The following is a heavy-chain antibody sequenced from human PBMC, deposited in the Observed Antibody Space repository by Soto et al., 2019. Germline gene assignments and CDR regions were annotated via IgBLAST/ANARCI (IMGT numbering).Heavy chain of an antibody. Sequence: QLQLQESGPGLVKPSETLSLTCTVSGGSMSSSSYYWGWIRQPPGKGLEWIGSIYYSGSTYYNPSLKSRVTISVDTSKNQFSLKLSSVTAADTAVYYCARHVLSGDEVNWFDPWGQGTLVTVSS. CDR1: GGSMSSSSYY. D-gene: IGHD7-27*01. J-gene: IGHJ5*02. CDR2: IYYSGST. CDR3: ARHVLSGDEVNWFDP. V-gene: IGHV4-39*01.